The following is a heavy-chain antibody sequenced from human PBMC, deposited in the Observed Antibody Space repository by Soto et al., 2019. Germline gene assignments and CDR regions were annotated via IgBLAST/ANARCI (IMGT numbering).Heavy chain of an antibody. CDR3: ARDHPYCSGGSCYPYYFDY. CDR2: ISAYNGNT. D-gene: IGHD2-15*01. V-gene: IGHV1-18*01. Sequence: ASVKVSCKASGYTFTSYGISWVRRAPGQGLEWMGWISAYNGNTNYAQKLQGRVTMTTDTSTSTAYMELRSLRSDDTAVYYCARDHPYCSGGSCYPYYFDYWGQGTLVTVSS. CDR1: GYTFTSYG. J-gene: IGHJ4*02.